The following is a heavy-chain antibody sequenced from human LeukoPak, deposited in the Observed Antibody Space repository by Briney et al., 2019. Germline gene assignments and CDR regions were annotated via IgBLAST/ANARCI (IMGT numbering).Heavy chain of an antibody. D-gene: IGHD6-13*01. Sequence: GFLRLSCAASGFTFSDYYMSWIRPAPGEGLGWVSYISSSGSTKYYADSVKGRLAISRDNAKNSLYLQMNSLRAEDTAVYYCAREDSWAKAFDIWGQGTMVTVSS. CDR3: AREDSWAKAFDI. J-gene: IGHJ3*02. CDR2: ISSSGSTK. CDR1: GFTFSDYY. V-gene: IGHV3-11*04.